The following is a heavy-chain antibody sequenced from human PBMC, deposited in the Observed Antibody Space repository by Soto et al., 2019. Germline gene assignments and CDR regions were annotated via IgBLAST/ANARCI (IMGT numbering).Heavy chain of an antibody. V-gene: IGHV1-8*01. Sequence: ASVKVSCKASGYTFTRYDINWGRQATGQGLEWMGWMNPNSGNTGYAQKFQGRVTMTRNTSISTAYMELSSLRSEDTAVYYCARGGKQWLVGFVDEIDYWGQGTLVTVSS. CDR2: MNPNSGNT. J-gene: IGHJ4*02. CDR1: GYTFTRYD. CDR3: ARGGKQWLVGFVDEIDY. D-gene: IGHD6-19*01.